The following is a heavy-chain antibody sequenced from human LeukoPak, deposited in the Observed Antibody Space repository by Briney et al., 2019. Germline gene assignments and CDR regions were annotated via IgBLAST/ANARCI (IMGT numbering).Heavy chain of an antibody. J-gene: IGHJ6*02. D-gene: IGHD6-6*01. CDR2: IYYSGST. CDR3: ARDRGGAARRKWSVHYYYGMDV. Sequence: PSQTLSLTCTVSGGSISSGGYYWSWIRQHPGKGLEWIGYIYYSGSTNYNPSLKSRVTISVDTSKNQFSLKLSSVTAADTAVYYCARDRGGAARRKWSVHYYYGMDVWGQGTTVTVSS. CDR1: GGSISSGGYY. V-gene: IGHV4-31*03.